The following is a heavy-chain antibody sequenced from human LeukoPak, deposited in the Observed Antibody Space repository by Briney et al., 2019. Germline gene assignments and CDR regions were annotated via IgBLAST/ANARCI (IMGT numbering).Heavy chain of an antibody. CDR3: ARGPNYSDSPFDY. J-gene: IGHJ4*02. D-gene: IGHD3-22*01. CDR2: INPNSGGT. V-gene: IGHV1-2*02. CDR1: GYTFSGNY. Sequence: GASVKVSCKASGYTFSGNYMHWVRQAPGQGLEWTGWINPNSGGTNYAQKFQGRVTMTRDTSISTAYMELSRLRSDDTAVYYCARGPNYSDSPFDYWGQGTLVTVSS.